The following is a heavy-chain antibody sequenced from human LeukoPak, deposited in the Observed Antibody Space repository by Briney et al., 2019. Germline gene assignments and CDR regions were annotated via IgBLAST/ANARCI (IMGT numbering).Heavy chain of an antibody. CDR3: ARDPGVSVAAYYFDY. Sequence: GASVKVSCKASGYTFTGYYMHWVRQAPGQRLEWMGWINPNSGGTNYAQKFQGRVTTTRDTSISTAYMELSRLRSDDTAVYYCARDPGVSVAAYYFDYWGQGTLVTVSS. D-gene: IGHD6-19*01. V-gene: IGHV1-2*02. CDR1: GYTFTGYY. CDR2: INPNSGGT. J-gene: IGHJ4*02.